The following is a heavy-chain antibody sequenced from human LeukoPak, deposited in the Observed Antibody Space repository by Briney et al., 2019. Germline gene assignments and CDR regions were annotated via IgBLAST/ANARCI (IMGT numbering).Heavy chain of an antibody. CDR1: GYDFSRYD. J-gene: IGHJ4*02. CDR2: MNPNNGDT. V-gene: IGHV1-8*01. Sequence: ASVTVSCKASGYDFSRYDINWVRLAPGQGLEWMGWMNPNNGDTDYAQNFQGRVTMTRDTSMSTAYMELSSLRSEDTALYYCARGRIRYDDYSSGWFVFFEFWGQGSLVTVSS. D-gene: IGHD6-19*01. CDR3: ARGRIRYDDYSSGWFVFFEF.